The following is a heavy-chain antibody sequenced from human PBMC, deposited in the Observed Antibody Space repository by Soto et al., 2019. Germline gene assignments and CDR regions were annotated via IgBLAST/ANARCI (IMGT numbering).Heavy chain of an antibody. CDR1: GFTFSSYS. V-gene: IGHV3-48*02. J-gene: IGHJ4*02. Sequence: GGSLRLSCAASGFTFSSYSMNWVRQAPGKGLEWVSYISSSSSTIYYADSVKGRFTISRDNAKNSLYLQVNSLRDEDTAVYYCARLGNYYDSSGYSLSPFDYWGQGTLVTVSS. D-gene: IGHD3-22*01. CDR2: ISSSSSTI. CDR3: ARLGNYYDSSGYSLSPFDY.